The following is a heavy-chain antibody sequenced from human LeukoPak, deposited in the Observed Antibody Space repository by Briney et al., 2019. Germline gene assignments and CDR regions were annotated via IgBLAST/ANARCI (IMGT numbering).Heavy chain of an antibody. CDR2: IWYDGSNK. CDR3: AKDSHIVLMVH. D-gene: IGHD2-8*01. CDR1: GFTFSSYG. Sequence: PGGSLRLSCAASGFTFSSYGMHWVRQAPGKGLEWVAFIWYDGSNKYYADSVKGRFTISRDNSKNTLYLQMNSLRAEDTAVYYCAKDSHIVLMVHWGQETLVTVSS. J-gene: IGHJ4*02. V-gene: IGHV3-30*02.